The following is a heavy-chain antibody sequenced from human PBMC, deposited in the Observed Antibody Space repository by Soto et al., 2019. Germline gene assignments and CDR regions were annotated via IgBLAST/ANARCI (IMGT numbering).Heavy chain of an antibody. CDR2: VIPIFGTA. V-gene: IGHV1-69*01. Sequence: QVQLVQSGAEVKKPGSSVKVSCKAAGGTFISYAISGVRQAPGQGLEWMGGVIPIFGTANYAQKFQGRVTITADESTSTAYMELSSLRSEDTAVYYCARDQPVLRYFDWHRIPGGWLDPWGQGTLVTVSS. CDR1: GGTFISYA. CDR3: ARDQPVLRYFDWHRIPGGWLDP. J-gene: IGHJ5*02. D-gene: IGHD3-9*01.